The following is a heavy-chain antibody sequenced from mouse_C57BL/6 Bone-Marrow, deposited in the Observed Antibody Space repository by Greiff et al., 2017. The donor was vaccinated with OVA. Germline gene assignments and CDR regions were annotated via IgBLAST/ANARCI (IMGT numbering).Heavy chain of an antibody. CDR2: IYPRSGNT. J-gene: IGHJ3*01. D-gene: IGHD2-3*01. V-gene: IGHV1-81*01. CDR1: GYTFTSYG. Sequence: VQLQESGAELARPGASVKLSCKASGYTFTSYGISWVKQRTGQGLEWIGEIYPRSGNTYYNEKFKGKATLTADKSSSTAYMELRSLTSEDSAVYFCARGGRLLWFAYWGQGTLVTVSA. CDR3: ARGGRLLWFAY.